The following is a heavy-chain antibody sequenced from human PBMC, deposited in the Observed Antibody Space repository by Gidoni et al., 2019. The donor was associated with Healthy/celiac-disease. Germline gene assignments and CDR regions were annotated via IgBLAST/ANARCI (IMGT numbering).Heavy chain of an antibody. V-gene: IGHV1-69*18. J-gene: IGHJ6*02. Sequence: QVQLVQSGAEVKKPGSSVQVSCQASGGTFSTYAISWVRQAPGQGLEWMGRIIPIIGTANYAQKFQGRVTITADESTSTAYMELSSLRSEDTAVYYCARPRRYYYYYGMDVWGQGTTVTVSS. CDR1: GGTFSTYA. CDR2: IIPIIGTA. CDR3: ARPRRYYYYYGMDV.